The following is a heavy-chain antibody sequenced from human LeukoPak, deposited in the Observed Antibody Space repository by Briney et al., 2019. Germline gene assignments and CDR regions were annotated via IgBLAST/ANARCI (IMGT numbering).Heavy chain of an antibody. CDR3: ARVTREQWLVYYYYYYMDV. D-gene: IGHD6-19*01. J-gene: IGHJ6*03. CDR2: IYYSGST. Sequence: PSETLSLTCTVSGGSISSSSYYWGWIRQPPGKGLEWIGSIYYSGSTYYNPSLKSRVTISVDTSKNQFSLKLSSVTAADTAVYYCARVTREQWLVYYYYYYMDVWGKGTTVTVSS. CDR1: GGSISSSSYY. V-gene: IGHV4-39*07.